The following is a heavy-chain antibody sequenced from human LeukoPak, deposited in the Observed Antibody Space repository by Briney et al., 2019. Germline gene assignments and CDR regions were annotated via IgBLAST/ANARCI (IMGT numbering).Heavy chain of an antibody. Sequence: GGSLRLSCAASGFTFSTYDMTWVRQAPGKGLERVSGISGRGSSTYYAESVKGRFTISRENSKETLFLQMNSLRAEDTAVYYCAKEVTYGSGPPGFSGMDVWGQGTTVTVSS. CDR2: ISGRGSST. V-gene: IGHV3-23*01. D-gene: IGHD3-10*01. J-gene: IGHJ6*02. CDR1: GFTFSTYD. CDR3: AKEVTYGSGPPGFSGMDV.